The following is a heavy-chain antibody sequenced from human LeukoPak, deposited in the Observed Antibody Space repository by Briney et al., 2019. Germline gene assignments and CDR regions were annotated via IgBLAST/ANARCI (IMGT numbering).Heavy chain of an antibody. V-gene: IGHV3-30*18. Sequence: GGSLRLSCAASGFTFSSYGMHWVRQAPGKGLEWVAVISYDGSNKYYADSVKGRFTISRDNSKNTLYLQMNSLRAEDTAVYYCAKSSLEWELRIDYWGQGTLVTVSS. D-gene: IGHD1-26*01. CDR1: GFTFSSYG. CDR2: ISYDGSNK. J-gene: IGHJ4*02. CDR3: AKSSLEWELRIDY.